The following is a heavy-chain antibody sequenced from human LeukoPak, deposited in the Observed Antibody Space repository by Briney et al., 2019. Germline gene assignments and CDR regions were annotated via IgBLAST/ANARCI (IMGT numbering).Heavy chain of an antibody. D-gene: IGHD3-10*01. V-gene: IGHV4-34*01. CDR3: ARSMVEAYFDY. CDR2: INHSGST. J-gene: IGHJ4*02. CDR1: GGSISSYY. Sequence: SETLSPTCTVSGGSISSYYWSWIRQPPGKGLEWIGEINHSGSTNYNPSLKSRVTISVDTSKNQFSLKLSSVTAADTAVYYCARSMVEAYFDYWGQGTLVTVSS.